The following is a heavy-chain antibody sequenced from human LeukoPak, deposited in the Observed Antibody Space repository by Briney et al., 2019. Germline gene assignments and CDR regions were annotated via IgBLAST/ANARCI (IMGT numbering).Heavy chain of an antibody. V-gene: IGHV3-43*01. CDR1: GFTFNDHN. Sequence: PGGSLRLSCAASGFTFNDHNVHWVRQPPGKGLEWVSLFSWDGYTTYYADSVRGRFTISRDNSKNSLYLQMNRLRPEDTALYYCTKVNRPYSSSSSLNFDSWGQGTLVTVSS. D-gene: IGHD6-6*01. CDR3: TKVNRPYSSSSSLNFDS. CDR2: FSWDGYTT. J-gene: IGHJ4*02.